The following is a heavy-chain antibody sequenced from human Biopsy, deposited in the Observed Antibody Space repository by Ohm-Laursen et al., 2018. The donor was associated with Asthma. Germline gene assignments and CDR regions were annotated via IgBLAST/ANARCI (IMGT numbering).Heavy chain of an antibody. CDR3: ASDFPKDYVRYNFQF. V-gene: IGHV1-24*01. Sequence: ASVKVSCKISGYSLTDLSMHWVRQAPGQGLEWMGGHDHEEGGTVNARRFQGRVTMTEDTSTDTAYMELSSPRSDDTAVYYCASDFPKDYVRYNFQFWGQGTLVTVSS. CDR2: HDHEEGGT. J-gene: IGHJ4*02. D-gene: IGHD4-17*01. CDR1: GYSLTDLS.